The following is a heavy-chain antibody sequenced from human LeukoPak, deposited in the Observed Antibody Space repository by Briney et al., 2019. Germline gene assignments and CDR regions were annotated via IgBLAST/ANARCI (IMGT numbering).Heavy chain of an antibody. D-gene: IGHD3-10*01. CDR2: TSSSDSGK. CDR1: GFTLSSYA. J-gene: IGHJ4*02. V-gene: IGHV3-23*01. CDR3: ARDPTEGFEELLSPPDY. Sequence: GGSLRLSCVVSGFTLSSYAMSWVRQAPGKGLEWVAATSSSDSGKYHADSVRGRFTISRDNSKNTVYLQMNSLRAEDTALYYCARDPTEGFEELLSPPDYWGQGTLVTVSS.